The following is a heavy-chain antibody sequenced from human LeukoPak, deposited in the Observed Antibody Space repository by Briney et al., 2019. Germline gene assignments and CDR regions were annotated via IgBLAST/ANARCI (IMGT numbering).Heavy chain of an antibody. V-gene: IGHV3-7*01. Sequence: GGSLRLSRAASGFTFSSYWMNWARQAPGKGLEWVASINHNGNVNYYVDSVKGRFTISRDNSKNTLYLQMNSLRAEDTAVYYCARVGSGSYYGWFDPWGQGTLVTVSS. CDR3: ARVGSGSYYGWFDP. D-gene: IGHD1-26*01. J-gene: IGHJ5*02. CDR1: GFTFSSYW. CDR2: INHNGNVN.